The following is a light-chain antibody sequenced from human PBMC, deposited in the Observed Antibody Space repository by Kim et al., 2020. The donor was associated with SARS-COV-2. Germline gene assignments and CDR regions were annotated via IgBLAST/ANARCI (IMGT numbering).Light chain of an antibody. CDR2: YDS. CDR3: QVWDSSSVV. J-gene: IGLJ2*01. Sequence: APGKTARLTVGGNNMGRKGAHWYQQKPGQAPVLVIYYDSDRPSGIPERFSGSNSGNTATLTISRVEAGDEADYFCQVWDSSSVVFGGGTKLTVL. V-gene: IGLV3-21*04. CDR1: NMGRKG.